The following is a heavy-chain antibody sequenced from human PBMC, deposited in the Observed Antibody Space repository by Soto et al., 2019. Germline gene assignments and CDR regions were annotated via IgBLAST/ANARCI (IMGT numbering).Heavy chain of an antibody. CDR1: GYTFTLYG. CDR2: ISAYNGNT. Sequence: ASLKASCPASGYTFTLYGISWLRQAPGPGLEWMGWISAYNGNTNYAQKLQGRVTMTTDTSTSTAYMELRSLRSDDTAVYYCARDLYARSRGQTSPVYFDYWGQVTMVTVAS. J-gene: IGHJ4*02. V-gene: IGHV1-18*01. D-gene: IGHD2-8*01. CDR3: ARDLYARSRGQTSPVYFDY.